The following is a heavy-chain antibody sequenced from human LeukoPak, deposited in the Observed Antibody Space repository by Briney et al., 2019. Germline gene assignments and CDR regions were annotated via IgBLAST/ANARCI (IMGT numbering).Heavy chain of an antibody. V-gene: IGHV3-43*02. Sequence: GGSLRLSRAASGFTFAEYVMHGVRQAPAKGLEWVSLSSADGGSTYYAASLKGRFTLSRDNSKNSLYLQMKRLRTEDTALYYCAKDSARGSRGYNDYWGQGTLVSVSS. CDR2: SSADGGST. D-gene: IGHD5-24*01. CDR1: GFTFAEYV. CDR3: AKDSARGSRGYNDY. J-gene: IGHJ4*02.